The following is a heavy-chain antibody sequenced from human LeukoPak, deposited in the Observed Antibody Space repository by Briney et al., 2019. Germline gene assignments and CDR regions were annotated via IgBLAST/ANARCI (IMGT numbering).Heavy chain of an antibody. CDR3: TRVKTTVVILDY. V-gene: IGHV1-18*01. J-gene: IGHJ4*02. CDR2: ISAYNGNT. CDR1: GYTFTSYG. Sequence: ASVKVSCKASGYTFTSYGISWARQAPGQGLEWMGWISAYNGNTNYAQKLQGRVTMTTDTSTSTAYMELRSLRSDDTDVYYCTRVKTTVVILDYWGQGTLVTVSS. D-gene: IGHD4-23*01.